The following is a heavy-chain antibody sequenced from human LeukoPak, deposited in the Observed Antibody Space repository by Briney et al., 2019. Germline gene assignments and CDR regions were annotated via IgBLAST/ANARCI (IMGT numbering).Heavy chain of an antibody. CDR2: INPSGGST. CDR3: ARGPYYYGSGSSTYFQH. V-gene: IGHV1-46*01. D-gene: IGHD3-10*01. J-gene: IGHJ1*01. CDR1: GYTFTSYY. Sequence: GASVKVSCKASGYTFTSYYMHWVRQAPGQGLEWMGIINPSGGSTSYAQKFQGRVTMTRNTSISTAYMELSSLRSEDTAVYYCARGPYYYGSGSSTYFQHWGQGTLVTVSS.